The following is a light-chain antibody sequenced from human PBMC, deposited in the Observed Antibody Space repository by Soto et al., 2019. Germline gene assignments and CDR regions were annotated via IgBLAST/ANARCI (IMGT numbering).Light chain of an antibody. Sequence: EIVLTQSPGTLSLSPGERATLSCRASQSVSSSYLAWYQQKPGQAPRLLIYGASSRATGVPDRFSGSGSGTDFTLTINRLEPEDFAVYFCQHYGSSPPITFGQGTRREIK. CDR3: QHYGSSPPIT. J-gene: IGKJ5*01. CDR2: GAS. CDR1: QSVSSSY. V-gene: IGKV3-20*01.